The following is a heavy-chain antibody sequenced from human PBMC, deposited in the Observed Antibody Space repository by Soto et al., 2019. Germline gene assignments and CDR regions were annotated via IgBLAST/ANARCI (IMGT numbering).Heavy chain of an antibody. J-gene: IGHJ4*02. V-gene: IGHV3-30*18. Sequence: QVQLVESGGGVVQPGGSLRVSCAPSGFAFSSYCIHLVRLAPGTGLERMAVASYDGSNTYYAESVKGGFTISRDNSKNTLYLQMNSLRIEDTAVDYCAKEGPQSLTQFFGCWGQGTLVTVSS. CDR3: AKEGPQSLTQFFGC. CDR2: ASYDGSNT. CDR1: GFAFSSYC. D-gene: IGHD3-16*02.